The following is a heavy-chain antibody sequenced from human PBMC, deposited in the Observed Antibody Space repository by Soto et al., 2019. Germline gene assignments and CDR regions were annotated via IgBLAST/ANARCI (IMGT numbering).Heavy chain of an antibody. CDR1: GGSFSGYY. Sequence: QVQLPQWGAGLLRPSETLSLTCAVYGGSFSGYYWSWIRQPPGKGLQWIGKINHIGTTNYNPSLKSRVTISVDTSKNQFSLKLRSVTAAVTAVYYCARFDSSGWYFDYWGQGNLVIVSS. D-gene: IGHD6-19*01. CDR2: INHIGTT. CDR3: ARFDSSGWYFDY. V-gene: IGHV4-34*01. J-gene: IGHJ4*02.